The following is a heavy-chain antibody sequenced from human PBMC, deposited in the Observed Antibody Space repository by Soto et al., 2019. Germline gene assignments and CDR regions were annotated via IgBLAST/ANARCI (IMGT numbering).Heavy chain of an antibody. J-gene: IGHJ5*02. V-gene: IGHV3-53*01. D-gene: IGHD2-2*01. CDR2: IYSGGST. Sequence: GGSLRLSCAASGFAFSNYAMYCVRQAPGKGLEWVSVIYSGGSTYYADSVKGRFTISRDNSKNTLYLQMNSLRAEDMAVYYCAKVAQLRSYNWSDPWGQGTLVTVSS. CDR1: GFAFSNYA. CDR3: AKVAQLRSYNWSDP.